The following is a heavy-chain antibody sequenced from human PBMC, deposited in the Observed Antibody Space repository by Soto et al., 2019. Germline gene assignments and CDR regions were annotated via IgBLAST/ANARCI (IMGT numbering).Heavy chain of an antibody. CDR3: ARDTRTGYCPSTSCYYYGLDV. V-gene: IGHV3-21*06. CDR2: ISSDSRYI. Sequence: PGGSLRLSCAASGFTFSDFGMNWVRQAPGKGLEWVSSISSDSRYINYADSVKGRFTISRDNAKNSVYLQMNSLRAEDTAVYYCARDTRTGYCPSTSCYYYGLDVWGQGTTVTVSS. D-gene: IGHD2-2*01. J-gene: IGHJ6*02. CDR1: GFTFSDFG.